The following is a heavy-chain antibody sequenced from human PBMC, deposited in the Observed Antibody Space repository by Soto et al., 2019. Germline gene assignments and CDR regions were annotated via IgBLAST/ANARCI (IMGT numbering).Heavy chain of an antibody. J-gene: IGHJ6*02. Sequence: ASVKVSCKASGYTFTSYGISWVRQAPGQGLEWMGWISAYNGNTNYAQKLQGRVTMTTDTSTSTAYMELRSLRSDDTAVYYCAGSRGYSYGYESNYYYYGMDVLGQGTTVTVSS. CDR1: GYTFTSYG. V-gene: IGHV1-18*01. CDR2: ISAYNGNT. CDR3: AGSRGYSYGYESNYYYYGMDV. D-gene: IGHD5-18*01.